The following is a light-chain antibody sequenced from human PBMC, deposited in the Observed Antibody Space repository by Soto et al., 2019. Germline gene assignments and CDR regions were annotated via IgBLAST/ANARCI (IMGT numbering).Light chain of an antibody. Sequence: DIQMTQSPSTLSASVVSRVTITCRASQSISSWLAWYQQKPGKAPKLLIYDASSLESGVPSRFSGSGSGTEFTLTISSLQPDDFATYYCQQYYSYPYTFGQGTRLEI. CDR3: QQYYSYPYT. CDR2: DAS. V-gene: IGKV1-5*01. CDR1: QSISSW. J-gene: IGKJ5*01.